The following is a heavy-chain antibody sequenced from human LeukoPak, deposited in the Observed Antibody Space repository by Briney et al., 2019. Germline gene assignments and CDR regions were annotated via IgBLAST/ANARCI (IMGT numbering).Heavy chain of an antibody. CDR3: ARGVNSGYFDY. J-gene: IGHJ4*02. V-gene: IGHV4-39*07. Sequence: PSETLSLTCTVSGGSISSYYWGWIRQPPGKGLEWIGSIYYSGSTYYNPSLKSRVTISVDTSKNQFSLKLSSVTAADTAVYYCARGVNSGYFDYCGQGTLVTVSS. CDR1: GGSISSYY. CDR2: IYYSGST. D-gene: IGHD1-26*01.